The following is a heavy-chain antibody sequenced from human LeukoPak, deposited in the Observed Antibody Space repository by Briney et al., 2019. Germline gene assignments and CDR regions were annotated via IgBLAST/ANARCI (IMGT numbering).Heavy chain of an antibody. Sequence: PGGSLRLSCAASGFMFSQYNMAWVRQAPGEGLEWVSFITSSSGYIHYSDSVKGRFTISRDNAQSSVSLQVSSLSAEDTAVYYCVRVAGYFSSISCQAGYMDRWGQGTQVIVSS. CDR2: ITSSSGYI. J-gene: IGHJ5*02. V-gene: IGHV3-21*01. D-gene: IGHD2-2*01. CDR3: VRVAGYFSSISCQAGYMDR. CDR1: GFMFSQYN.